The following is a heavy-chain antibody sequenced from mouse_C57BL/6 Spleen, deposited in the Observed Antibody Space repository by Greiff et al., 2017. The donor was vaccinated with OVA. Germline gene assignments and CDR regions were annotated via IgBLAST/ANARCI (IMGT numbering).Heavy chain of an antibody. D-gene: IGHD1-1*01. CDR1: GYTFTSYW. J-gene: IGHJ1*03. CDR3: AKHDYYGSSDWDFDD. V-gene: IGHV1-52*01. CDR2: IDPSDSET. Sequence: QVQLQQSGAELVRPGSSVKLSCKASGYTFTSYWMHWVKQRPIQGLEWIGNIDPSDSETHYNQKFKDKATLTVDKSSSTAYMQLSRLTSEDSAVYYCAKHDYYGSSDWDFDDWGTGTTVTVSS.